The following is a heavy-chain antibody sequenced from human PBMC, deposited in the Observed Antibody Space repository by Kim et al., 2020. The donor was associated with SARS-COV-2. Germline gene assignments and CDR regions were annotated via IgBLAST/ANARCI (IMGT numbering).Heavy chain of an antibody. J-gene: IGHJ4*02. Sequence: SETLSLTCTVSGGSISSGGYYWSWIRQHPGKGLEWIGSIYYSGSTYYNPSLKSRVTISVDTSKNQFSLKLSSVTAADTAVYYCARGGGFNYYDSSGYYYLDYWGQGTLVTVSS. D-gene: IGHD3-22*01. CDR2: IYYSGST. CDR1: GGSISSGGYY. CDR3: ARGGGFNYYDSSGYYYLDY. V-gene: IGHV4-31*03.